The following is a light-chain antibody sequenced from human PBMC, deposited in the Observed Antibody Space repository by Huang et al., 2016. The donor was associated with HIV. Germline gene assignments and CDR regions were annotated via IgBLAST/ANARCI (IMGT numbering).Light chain of an antibody. CDR1: QNISKY. J-gene: IGKJ4*01. V-gene: IGKV3-11*01. Sequence: TVLTQSPATLSLSPGERATLSCRASQNISKYLAWYQQRPGQAPKLLIYHTSNRATGIPARFSGSGCVTDFTLTITSLEPEDFAVYYCQQRYSWPPLTFGGGTRWRSN. CDR3: QQRYSWPPLT. CDR2: HTS.